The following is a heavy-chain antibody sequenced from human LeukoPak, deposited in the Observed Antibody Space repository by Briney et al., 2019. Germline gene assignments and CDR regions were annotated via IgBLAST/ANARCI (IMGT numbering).Heavy chain of an antibody. J-gene: IGHJ4*02. D-gene: IGHD3-16*01. CDR2: IWYGGSNK. Sequence: PGGSLRLSCAASGFTFSSYGMHWVRQAPGKGLEWVADIWYGGSNKYYADSVKGRFTISRDNSKNTLYLQMNNLRAEDTAVYYCARGPKGLGGVNTYYFDQWGQGTMVTVA. V-gene: IGHV3-33*01. CDR1: GFTFSSYG. CDR3: ARGPKGLGGVNTYYFDQ.